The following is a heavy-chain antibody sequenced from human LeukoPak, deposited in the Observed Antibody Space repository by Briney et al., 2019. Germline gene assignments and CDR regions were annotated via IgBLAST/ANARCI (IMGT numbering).Heavy chain of an antibody. Sequence: GGSLRLSCAASGFTSSSYWMSWVRQAPGKGLEWVANIKQDGSEKYYADSVKGRFIISRDNTKNSLYLQMNNLRADDTAVYYCARAKTVASTTLDSWGQGILVTVSS. J-gene: IGHJ4*02. D-gene: IGHD6-19*01. V-gene: IGHV3-7*01. CDR2: IKQDGSEK. CDR1: GFTSSSYW. CDR3: ARAKTVASTTLDS.